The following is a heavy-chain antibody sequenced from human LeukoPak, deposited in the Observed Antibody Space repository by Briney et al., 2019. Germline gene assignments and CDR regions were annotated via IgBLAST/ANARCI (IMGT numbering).Heavy chain of an antibody. V-gene: IGHV4-59*01. CDR1: GGSISSYY. J-gene: IGHJ5*02. D-gene: IGHD5-24*01. Sequence: TSETLSLTCTVSGGSISSYYWSWIRQPPGKGLEWIGYIYYSGSTNYNPSLKSRVTISVDTSKNQFSLKLSSVTAADTAVYYCARDNSVRDEAWWFNPWGQGTLVTVSS. CDR2: IYYSGST. CDR3: ARDNSVRDEAWWFNP.